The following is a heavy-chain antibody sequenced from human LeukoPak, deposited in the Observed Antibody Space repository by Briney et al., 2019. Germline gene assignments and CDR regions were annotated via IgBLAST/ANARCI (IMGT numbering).Heavy chain of an antibody. CDR3: ARARRGGLSGHLGGLLASYHTYYYMDV. J-gene: IGHJ6*03. CDR1: GYTFTAYY. V-gene: IGHV1-46*01. D-gene: IGHD3-16*01. CDR2: INPSDGAT. Sequence: GASVKVSFKASGYTFTAYYIHWVRQAPGQGLEWMGMINPSDGATTYAQKFQGRGTMTRDMSTTTVYMDVRTLRSEDPAVYFCARARRGGLSGHLGGLLASYHTYYYMDVWGRGTTVTVSS.